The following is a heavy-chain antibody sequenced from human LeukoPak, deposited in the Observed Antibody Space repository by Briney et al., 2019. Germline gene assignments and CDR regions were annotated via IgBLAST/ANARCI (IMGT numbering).Heavy chain of an antibody. D-gene: IGHD1-26*01. CDR3: ARNLLGATSH. CDR2: VYSGGST. V-gene: IGHV3-66*01. CDR1: GFTFSSYA. Sequence: GGSLRLSCAASGFTFSSYAMSWVRQAPGKGLEWVSVVYSGGSTNYADSVKGRFTISRDDSRNTVFLQMNSLRAEDTAVYYCARNLLGATSHWGQGTLVTVSS. J-gene: IGHJ4*02.